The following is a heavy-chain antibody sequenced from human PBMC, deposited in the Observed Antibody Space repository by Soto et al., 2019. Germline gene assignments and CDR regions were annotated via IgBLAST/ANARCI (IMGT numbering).Heavy chain of an antibody. CDR2: IYWDDDK. D-gene: IGHD3-3*01. Sequence: QITLNESGPTVVRPTETLTLTCRFSGFSLTTSGEGVGWIRQSPGKAPEWRALIYWDDDKRYSASLKSRLTNTKDTSKTQVVLTVSDLDPTDTATYYCAHRVLRTVFGLVTTTAIYFDFWGQGTPVAVSS. CDR3: AHRVLRTVFGLVTTTAIYFDF. J-gene: IGHJ4*02. V-gene: IGHV2-5*02. CDR1: GFSLTTSGEG.